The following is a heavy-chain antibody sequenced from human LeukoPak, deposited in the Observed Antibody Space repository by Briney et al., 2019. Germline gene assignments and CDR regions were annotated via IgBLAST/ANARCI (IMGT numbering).Heavy chain of an antibody. CDR2: ISSNGGST. CDR1: GFTFSSYA. Sequence: GGSLRLSCAASGFTFSSYAMHWVRQAPGKGLEYVSAISSNGGSTYYANSVKGRLTISRDNSKNTLYLQMGSLRAEDMAVYYCARKHILTGSYFDYWGQGTLVTVSS. CDR3: ARKHILTGSYFDY. J-gene: IGHJ4*02. V-gene: IGHV3-64*01. D-gene: IGHD3-9*01.